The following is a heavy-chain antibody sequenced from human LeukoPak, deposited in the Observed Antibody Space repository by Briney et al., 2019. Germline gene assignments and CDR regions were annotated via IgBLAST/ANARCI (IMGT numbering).Heavy chain of an antibody. Sequence: ASVKVSCKASGYSFVGYGITWVRQAPGQGLEWMGWFNPENGNTNYAQKVQGRVTMTADTSTSTSYMELRSLRSDDTAVYYCARDQLRFSSLDAFDIWGQGTMVTVSS. CDR3: ARDQLRFSSLDAFDI. J-gene: IGHJ3*02. CDR2: FNPENGNT. CDR1: GYSFVGYG. D-gene: IGHD3-3*01. V-gene: IGHV1-18*01.